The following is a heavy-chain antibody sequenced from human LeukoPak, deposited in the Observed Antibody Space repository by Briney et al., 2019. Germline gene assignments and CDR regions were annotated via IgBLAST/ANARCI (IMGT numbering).Heavy chain of an antibody. CDR1: GYTFTSYD. V-gene: IGHV1-8*01. Sequence: ASVKVSCKASGYTFTSYDINWVRQATGQGLEWMGWMNPNSGNTGYAQKFQGRVTMTRNTSISTAYMELSSLRSEDTAVYYCARSSYCSSTSCYLTHYYYYMDVWGQGTLVTVSS. J-gene: IGHJ6*03. CDR2: MNPNSGNT. CDR3: ARSSYCSSTSCYLTHYYYYMDV. D-gene: IGHD2-2*01.